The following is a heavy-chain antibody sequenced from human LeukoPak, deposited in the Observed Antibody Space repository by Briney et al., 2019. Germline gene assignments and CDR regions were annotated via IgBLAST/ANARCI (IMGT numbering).Heavy chain of an antibody. Sequence: SETLSLTCTVSGGSINNYYWSWIRQPPGKGLEYIGYTHYSGSTNSNPSLKSRVTMSVNTSKNQFSLKLKSVTAADTAVYYCARNYCGDDCFAFDFWGQRTMVTVSS. J-gene: IGHJ3*01. CDR2: THYSGST. D-gene: IGHD2-21*02. CDR3: ARNYCGDDCFAFDF. V-gene: IGHV4-59*01. CDR1: GGSINNYY.